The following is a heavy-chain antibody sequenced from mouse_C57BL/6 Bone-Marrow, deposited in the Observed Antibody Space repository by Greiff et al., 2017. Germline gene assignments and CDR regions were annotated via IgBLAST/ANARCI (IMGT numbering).Heavy chain of an antibody. CDR2: IYPGSGST. CDR1: GYTFTSYW. Sequence: QVQLQQPGAELVKPGASVKMSCKASGYTFTSYWITWVKQRPGQGLEWIGDIYPGSGSTNYNEKFKSKATLTVDTSSSTAYMQLSSLTSEDSAVYYCARKGDYYGGSRYWYGDVWGTGTTVTVSS. V-gene: IGHV1-55*01. D-gene: IGHD1-1*01. CDR3: ARKGDYYGGSRYWYGDV. J-gene: IGHJ1*03.